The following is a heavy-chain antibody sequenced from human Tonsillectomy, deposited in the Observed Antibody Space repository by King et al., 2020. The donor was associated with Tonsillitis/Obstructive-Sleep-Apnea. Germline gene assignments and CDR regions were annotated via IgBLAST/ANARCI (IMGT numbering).Heavy chain of an antibody. J-gene: IGHJ4*02. CDR3: ARVSPEVPAAMTPQNYFDY. CDR2: INHSGST. CDR1: GGSFSGYY. D-gene: IGHD2-2*01. V-gene: IGHV4-34*01. Sequence: VQLQQWGAGLLKPSETLSLTCAVYGGSFSGYYWSWIRQPPGKGLEWIGEINHSGSTTYNPSLKSRVTISVDTSKNQFSLKLSSVTAADTAVYYCARVSPEVPAAMTPQNYFDYWGQGTLVTVSS.